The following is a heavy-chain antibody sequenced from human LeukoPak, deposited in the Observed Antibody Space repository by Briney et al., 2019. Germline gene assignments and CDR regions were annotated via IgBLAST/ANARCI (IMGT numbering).Heavy chain of an antibody. CDR2: IKPDGSDK. J-gene: IGHJ4*02. V-gene: IGHV3-7*01. D-gene: IGHD2/OR15-2a*01. Sequence: PGGSLRLSCVASGFSFRSYWMSWVRQAPGNGLECVAKIKPDGSDKFYEDSVKGRFTISRDNAKNSLYLQMNSLTAEDTAVYYCAREDFCRFDYWGQGTMVTASS. CDR1: GFSFRSYW. CDR3: AREDFCRFDY.